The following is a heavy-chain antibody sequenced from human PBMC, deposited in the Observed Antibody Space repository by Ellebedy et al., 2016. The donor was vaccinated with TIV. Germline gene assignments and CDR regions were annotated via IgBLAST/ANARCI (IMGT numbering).Heavy chain of an antibody. D-gene: IGHD3-10*01. CDR3: AREDYDRSGSYYSYFDY. CDR1: GFTFSSYW. CDR2: IKEDGSEK. V-gene: IGHV3-7*01. Sequence: GESLKISXAASGFTFSSYWMTWVRQAPGKGLEWVANIKEDGSEKYYVDSVKGRFTISRDNDKKSLYLQMNSLRAEDTAVYYCAREDYDRSGSYYSYFDYWGQGTLVTVSS. J-gene: IGHJ4*02.